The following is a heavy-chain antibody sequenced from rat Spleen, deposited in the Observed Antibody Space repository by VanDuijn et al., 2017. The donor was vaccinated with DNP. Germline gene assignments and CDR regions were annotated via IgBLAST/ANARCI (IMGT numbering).Heavy chain of an antibody. CDR3: ARHSPRRVWGYFDF. V-gene: IGHV2-72*01. D-gene: IGHD1-11*01. CDR1: GFSLPVNG. CDR2: IWIGGST. J-gene: IGHJ1*01. Sequence: QVHLEESGPGWMQPSEPLSLTCTASGFSLPVNGVGWVRQPLGKGLGWMGRIWIGGSTNYNSAAQSRLSISRDTSKSQVFLKMDSLQPEDTGIYYCARHSPRRVWGYFDFWGPGTMVTVSS.